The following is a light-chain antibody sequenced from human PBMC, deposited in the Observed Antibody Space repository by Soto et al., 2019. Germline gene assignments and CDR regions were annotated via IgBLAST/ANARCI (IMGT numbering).Light chain of an antibody. CDR3: KQAIETPYT. CDR2: LGS. V-gene: IGKV2-28*01. Sequence: DIVMTQSPLSLPVTPGGPASISCRSSQSLLQSNGYSYVDWYLQKPGQSPQLLIFLGSNRATGVPERFSGSGSGTYFTLNISRVEAEDVGTYYCKQAIETPYTFGQGTKLEIK. CDR1: QSLLQSNGYSY. J-gene: IGKJ2*01.